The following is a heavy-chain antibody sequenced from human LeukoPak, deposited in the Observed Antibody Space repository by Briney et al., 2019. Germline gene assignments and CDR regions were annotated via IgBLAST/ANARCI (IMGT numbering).Heavy chain of an antibody. Sequence: GGSLRLSCAGSGFTFSSYAMSWVRQAPGKGLEWVSAISGSGGSTYDADSVKGRFTISRDNSKNTLYLQMNSLRAEDTAVYYCAKEVVYNYYHYGMDVWGQGTTVTVSS. D-gene: IGHD2-8*02. CDR2: ISGSGGST. CDR1: GFTFSSYA. J-gene: IGHJ6*01. V-gene: IGHV3-23*01. CDR3: AKEVVYNYYHYGMDV.